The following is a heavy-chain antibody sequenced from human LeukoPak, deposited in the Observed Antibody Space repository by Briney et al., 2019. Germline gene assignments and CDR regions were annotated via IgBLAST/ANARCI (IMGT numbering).Heavy chain of an antibody. CDR2: IYSGGST. Sequence: GGSLRLSCAASGFIVSSNYMSWVRQAPGKGLGWVSVIYSGGSTYYADSVKGRFTISRDNSKNTLYLQMNSLRAEDTAVYYCARAVGGGPNDYWGQGTLVTVSS. J-gene: IGHJ4*02. CDR1: GFIVSSNY. D-gene: IGHD3-3*01. V-gene: IGHV3-53*01. CDR3: ARAVGGGPNDY.